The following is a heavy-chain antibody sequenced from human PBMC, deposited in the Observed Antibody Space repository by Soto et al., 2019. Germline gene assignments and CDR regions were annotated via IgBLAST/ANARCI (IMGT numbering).Heavy chain of an antibody. Sequence: PSETLSLTCNVSGGSIRTPDWWSWVRQTPEKGLEWIGYIYPSGMPFYNPSLRSRVTISIDRSNDQFSLNLKSVTAADTAVYYCARERGGYGLFDSWGQGTLVTVSS. J-gene: IGHJ4*02. CDR2: IYPSGMP. CDR1: GGSIRTPDW. D-gene: IGHD5-18*01. V-gene: IGHV4-4*02. CDR3: ARERGGYGLFDS.